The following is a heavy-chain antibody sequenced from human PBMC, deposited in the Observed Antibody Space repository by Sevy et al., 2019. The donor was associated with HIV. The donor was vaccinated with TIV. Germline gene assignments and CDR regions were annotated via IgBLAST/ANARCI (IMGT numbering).Heavy chain of an antibody. V-gene: IGHV4-59*01. CDR3: ARGVVAYYFEY. CDR1: GDSISTYY. CDR2: SFYSGIT. Sequence: SETLSLTCSVTGDSISTYYWSWIRQCPGKGLEWIGYSFYSGITKYNPSLKSRVTISVGTSKNQFSLRLSSVTAADTAVYYCARGVVAYYFEYWGQGTLVTVSS. J-gene: IGHJ4*02. D-gene: IGHD2-15*01.